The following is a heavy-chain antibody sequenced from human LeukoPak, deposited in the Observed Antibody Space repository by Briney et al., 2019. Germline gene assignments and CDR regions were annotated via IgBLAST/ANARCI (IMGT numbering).Heavy chain of an antibody. Sequence: ASVKVSCKASGYTFTGYYIHWVRQAPGQGLEWLGWITPNSGGGTQYAPQFQGRVTMTRDTSISTAYLDLSSLRSDDTAVYYRARGYSYGYLEYWGPGTLVTVSS. D-gene: IGHD5-18*01. CDR2: ITPNSGGGT. CDR3: ARGYSYGYLEY. J-gene: IGHJ4*02. CDR1: GYTFTGYY. V-gene: IGHV1-2*02.